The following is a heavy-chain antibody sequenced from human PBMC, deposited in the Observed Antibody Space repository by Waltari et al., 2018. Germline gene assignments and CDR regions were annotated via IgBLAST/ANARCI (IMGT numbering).Heavy chain of an antibody. V-gene: IGHV3-48*03. Sequence: EVQLVESGGGLVQPGGSLRLSCAASGFTFSAYEMNWVRQAPGKGVEWVSYISSSGSTMYYADSMKGRFTISRDNAKNSLFLQMNSLRAEDTAVYYCAKVLFPYYYGMDVWGQGTTVTVSS. D-gene: IGHD2-21*01. CDR3: AKVLFPYYYGMDV. CDR2: ISSSGSTM. J-gene: IGHJ6*02. CDR1: GFTFSAYE.